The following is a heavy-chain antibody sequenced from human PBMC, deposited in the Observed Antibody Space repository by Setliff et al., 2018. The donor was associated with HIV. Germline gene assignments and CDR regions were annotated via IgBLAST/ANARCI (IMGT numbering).Heavy chain of an antibody. CDR2: INPNSGGT. D-gene: IGHD1-26*01. CDR3: ARGTRVGANDAFDI. CDR1: GYTFTGYY. Sequence: ASVKVSCKASGYTFTGYYMHWVRQAPGQGLEWMGRINPNSGGTNYAQKCQGRVTMARDTSISKAYMELSRLRSDDTAVYYCARGTRVGANDAFDIWGQGTMVTVPS. V-gene: IGHV1-2*06. J-gene: IGHJ3*02.